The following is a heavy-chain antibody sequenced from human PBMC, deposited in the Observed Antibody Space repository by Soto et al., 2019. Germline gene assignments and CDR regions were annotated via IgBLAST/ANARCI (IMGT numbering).Heavy chain of an antibody. Sequence: GGSLRLSCAASGFTFSSYAMSWVRQAPGKGLEWVSAISGSGGSTYYADSVKGRFTISRDNSKNTLYLQMNSLRAEDTAVYYCAKGSRYCSSTSCLYYYYYMDVWGKGTTVTVSS. CDR1: GFTFSSYA. CDR2: ISGSGGST. CDR3: AKGSRYCSSTSCLYYYYYMDV. V-gene: IGHV3-23*01. D-gene: IGHD2-2*01. J-gene: IGHJ6*03.